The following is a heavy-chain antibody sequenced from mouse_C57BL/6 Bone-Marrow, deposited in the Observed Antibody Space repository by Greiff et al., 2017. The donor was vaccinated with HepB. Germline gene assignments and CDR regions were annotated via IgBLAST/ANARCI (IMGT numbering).Heavy chain of an antibody. Sequence: VQLQQPGAELVKPGASVKMSCKASGYTFTSYWITWVKQRPGQGLEWIGDIYPGSGSTNYNEKFKSKATLTVDTSSSTAYMQLGSLTSEDSAVYYCARSNYPNFYFDYWGQGTTLTVSS. CDR3: ARSNYPNFYFDY. J-gene: IGHJ2*01. V-gene: IGHV1-55*01. CDR1: GYTFTSYW. CDR2: IYPGSGST. D-gene: IGHD2-5*01.